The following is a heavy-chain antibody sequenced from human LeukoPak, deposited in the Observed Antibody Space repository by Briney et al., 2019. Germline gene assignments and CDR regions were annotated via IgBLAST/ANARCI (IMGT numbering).Heavy chain of an antibody. CDR2: INPNSGGT. CDR3: ARSGASTSTPDAFDI. D-gene: IGHD2-15*01. Sequence: ASVKVSCKASGYTFTGYYMHWVRQAPGQGLEWMGWINPNSGGTNYAQKFQGWVTMTRDTSISTAYMELSRLRSDDTAVYYCARSGASTSTPDAFDIWGQGTMVTVSS. J-gene: IGHJ3*02. CDR1: GYTFTGYY. V-gene: IGHV1-2*04.